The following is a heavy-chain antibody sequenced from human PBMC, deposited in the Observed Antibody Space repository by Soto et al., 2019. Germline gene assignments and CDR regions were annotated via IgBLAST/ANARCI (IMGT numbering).Heavy chain of an antibody. CDR3: ARNLATGDY. CDR2: INPNGGST. D-gene: IGHD1-1*01. Sequence: QVQLVQSGAEVKKPGASVKLSCKASGYTFTSYYIHWVRQAPGQGLEWMAIINPNGGSTNYAQKFEGRVTVTRDTSTSTVYMELTILRSEDTAVYYCARNLATGDYWGQGTLVTVSS. CDR1: GYTFTSYY. J-gene: IGHJ4*02. V-gene: IGHV1-46*01.